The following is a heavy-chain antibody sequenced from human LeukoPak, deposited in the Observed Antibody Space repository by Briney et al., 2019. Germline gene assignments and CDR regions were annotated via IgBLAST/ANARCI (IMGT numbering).Heavy chain of an antibody. D-gene: IGHD3-10*01. Sequence: GGSLRLSCAASGFTFDDYGMSWVRQVPGKGLEWVSGINWNGSGAGYADSVKGRFTISRDNSKNTLYLQMNSLRAEDTAGYYCAKDYGSIDYYYYMDVWGKGTTVTISS. CDR3: AKDYGSIDYYYYMDV. CDR2: INWNGSGA. CDR1: GFTFDDYG. V-gene: IGHV3-20*04. J-gene: IGHJ6*03.